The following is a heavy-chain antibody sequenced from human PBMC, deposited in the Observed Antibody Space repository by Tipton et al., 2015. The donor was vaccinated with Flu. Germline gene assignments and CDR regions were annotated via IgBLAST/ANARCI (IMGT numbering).Heavy chain of an antibody. Sequence: SLRLSCAASGFTVNNHYWTWVRQAPGKGLEWVSVIYTGGSAYYRDSYAESVKGRFTLSTDSSENTVYLQMNDLRVDDTAMYYCSRDRSWGQGSLVSVSS. CDR1: GFTVNNHY. CDR2: IYTGGSA. CDR3: SRDRS. J-gene: IGHJ5*02. V-gene: IGHV3-53*01.